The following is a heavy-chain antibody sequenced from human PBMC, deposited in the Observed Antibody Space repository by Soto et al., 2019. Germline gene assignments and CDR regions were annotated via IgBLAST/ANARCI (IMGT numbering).Heavy chain of an antibody. V-gene: IGHV3-23*01. J-gene: IGHJ3*02. Sequence: GGSLRLSCAASGFTFSSYAMSWVRQAPGKGLEWVSAISGSGGSTYYADSVKGRFTISRDNSKNTLYLQMNSLRAEDTAVYYCAKAKSILWFGARFGVAFDIWGQGTMVTVSS. D-gene: IGHD3-10*01. CDR2: ISGSGGST. CDR1: GFTFSSYA. CDR3: AKAKSILWFGARFGVAFDI.